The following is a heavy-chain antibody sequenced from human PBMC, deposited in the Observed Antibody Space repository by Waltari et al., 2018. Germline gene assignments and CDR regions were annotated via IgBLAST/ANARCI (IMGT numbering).Heavy chain of an antibody. D-gene: IGHD3-9*01. J-gene: IGHJ6*02. CDR3: ARDEARYYDIMTGGGYYGLDV. V-gene: IGHV4-61*02. CDR2: IFTSGNT. CDR1: GGSISSGSVY. Sequence: QVQLQESGPGLVRPSQTLSLTCTVSGGSISSGSVYCTWIRQPAGKGLEWVGHIFTSGNTNYNPFLKCRGSGSLDTSENQFSLRLSSVTVADTAVYYCARDEARYYDIMTGGGYYGLDVWGQGTTVTVSS.